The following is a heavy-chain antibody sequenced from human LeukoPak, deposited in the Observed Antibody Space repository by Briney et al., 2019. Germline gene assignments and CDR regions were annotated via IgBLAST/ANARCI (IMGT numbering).Heavy chain of an antibody. J-gene: IGHJ4*02. Sequence: PGGSLRLSCAASGFTFSGSDMHWVRQASGKGLEWVGLIRSKPHSYTTVYAASVQGRFTISRDDSKNTAYLQMNSLKAEDTAVYYCTRQDCSGGSCSYADYWGQGTLVTVSS. D-gene: IGHD2-15*01. CDR2: IRSKPHSYTT. V-gene: IGHV3-73*01. CDR3: TRQDCSGGSCSYADY. CDR1: GFTFSGSD.